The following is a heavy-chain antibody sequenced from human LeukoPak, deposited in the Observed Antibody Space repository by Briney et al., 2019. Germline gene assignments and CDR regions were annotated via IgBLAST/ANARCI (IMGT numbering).Heavy chain of an antibody. CDR1: GYTFINYA. CDR3: ARGSSSGWPLEY. CDR2: INAYNGDT. J-gene: IGHJ4*02. Sequence: ASVKVFCKASGYTFINYAIHWVRQAPGQRLEWMGWINAYNGDTEYSQKFQGRVTITRDTSASTAYMELSTLRSEDAAVYYCARGSSSGWPLEYWGRGILVTVSS. V-gene: IGHV1-3*01. D-gene: IGHD6-19*01.